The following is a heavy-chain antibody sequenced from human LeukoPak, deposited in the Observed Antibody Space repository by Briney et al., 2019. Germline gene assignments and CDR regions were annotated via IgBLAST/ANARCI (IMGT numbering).Heavy chain of an antibody. Sequence: PGGSLRLSCAASGFTFSSYAMHWVRQAPGKGLEWVAVISYDGSNKYYADSVKGRFTISRDNSKNTLYLQMNSLRAEDTAVYYCARGLRKGIVGATWPWGQGTLVTVSS. V-gene: IGHV3-30*04. CDR3: ARGLRKGIVGATWP. CDR1: GFTFSSYA. D-gene: IGHD1-26*01. J-gene: IGHJ4*02. CDR2: ISYDGSNK.